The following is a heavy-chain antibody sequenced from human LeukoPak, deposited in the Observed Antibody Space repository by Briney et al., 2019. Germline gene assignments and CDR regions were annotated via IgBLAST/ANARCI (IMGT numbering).Heavy chain of an antibody. CDR3: ARGSSSWSLSFDH. Sequence: ASVKVSCKASGYTFTGYYMHWVRQAPGQGLEWMGWINPNSGGTNYAQKFQGWVTMTRDTSISTAYMELSRLRSDDTAVYYCARGSSSWSLSFDHWGQGTLVTVSS. V-gene: IGHV1-2*04. CDR1: GYTFTGYY. CDR2: INPNSGGT. D-gene: IGHD6-13*01. J-gene: IGHJ4*02.